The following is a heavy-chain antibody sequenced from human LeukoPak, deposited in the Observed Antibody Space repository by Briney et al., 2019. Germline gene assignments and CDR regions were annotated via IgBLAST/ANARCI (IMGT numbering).Heavy chain of an antibody. D-gene: IGHD7-27*01. Sequence: SVKVSCKASAYTFSSYGISWLRQATGQGLEWMGWMNPNSGNTGYAQKFQGRVTMTRNTSISTAYMELSSLRSEDTAVYYCARAGSWHYYGMDVWGQGTTVTVSS. CDR2: MNPNSGNT. V-gene: IGHV1-8*01. CDR3: ARAGSWHYYGMDV. CDR1: AYTFSSYG. J-gene: IGHJ6*02.